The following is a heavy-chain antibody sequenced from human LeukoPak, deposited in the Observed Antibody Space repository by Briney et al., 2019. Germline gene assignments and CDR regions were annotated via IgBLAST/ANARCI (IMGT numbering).Heavy chain of an antibody. CDR2: IYHSGST. CDR1: GGSISSGGYY. J-gene: IGHJ3*02. D-gene: IGHD3-10*01. V-gene: IGHV4-30-2*01. Sequence: SETLSLTCTVSGGSISSGGYYWSWIRQPPGKGLEWIGYIYHSGSTYHNPSLKSRVTISVDRSKNQFSLKLSSVTAADTAVYYCARVQDYYGSGSYPYDAFDIWGQGTMVTVSS. CDR3: ARVQDYYGSGSYPYDAFDI.